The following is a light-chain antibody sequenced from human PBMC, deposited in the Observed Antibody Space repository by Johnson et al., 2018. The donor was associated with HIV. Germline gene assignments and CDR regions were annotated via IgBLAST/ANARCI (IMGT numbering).Light chain of an antibody. CDR2: ENT. CDR3: GTWDSSLSAYV. CDR1: SSNIGGHY. Sequence: QSVLTQPPSVSAAPGQKVTISCSGSSSNIGGHYVSWYQHLPGTAPKILIYENTKRPSGIPDRFSGSKSGTSATLGITGLQTGDEADYYCGTWDSSLSAYVFGTGTKVTVL. V-gene: IGLV1-51*02. J-gene: IGLJ1*01.